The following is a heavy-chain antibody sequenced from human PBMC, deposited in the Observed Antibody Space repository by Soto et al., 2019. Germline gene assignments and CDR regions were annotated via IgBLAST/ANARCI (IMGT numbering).Heavy chain of an antibody. J-gene: IGHJ3*02. CDR1: GGSISSGGYY. CDR2: IYYSGST. CDR3: ARDHTVTTGAFDI. Sequence: SETLSLTCTVSGGSISSGGYYWSWIRQHPGKGLEWIGYIYYSGSTYYNPSLKSRLTISLDTSKDQFSLQVNSVTAADTAMYFCARDHTVTTGAFDIWGQGTMVTVSS. D-gene: IGHD4-17*01. V-gene: IGHV4-30-4*08.